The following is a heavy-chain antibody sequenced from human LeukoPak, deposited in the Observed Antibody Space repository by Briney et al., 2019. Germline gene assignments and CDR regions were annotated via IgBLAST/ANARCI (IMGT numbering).Heavy chain of an antibody. CDR2: INQDGGEK. Sequence: PGGSLRLSCAASGFTFSIYWMSSVRQAPGKGLEWVANINQDGGEKYYVDSVKGRFTISRDNAKNSLYLQMNSLRAEDTAVYYCARYCSGGSCFDYWGQGTLVTVSS. D-gene: IGHD2-15*01. CDR3: ARYCSGGSCFDY. CDR1: GFTFSIYW. J-gene: IGHJ4*02. V-gene: IGHV3-7*03.